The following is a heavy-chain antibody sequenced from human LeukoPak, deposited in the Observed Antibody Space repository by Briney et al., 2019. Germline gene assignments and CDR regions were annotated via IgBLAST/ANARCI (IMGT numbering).Heavy chain of an antibody. V-gene: IGHV4-34*01. CDR2: IYHSGST. CDR1: GGSFSGYY. J-gene: IGHJ2*01. CDR3: ARVAVASYWYFDL. D-gene: IGHD6-19*01. Sequence: SETLSLTCAVYGGSFSGYYWSWIRQPPGKGLEWIGEIYHSGSTNYNPSLRSRVTISVDKSKSQFSLKLSSVTAADTAVYYCARVAVASYWYFDLWGRGTLVTVSS.